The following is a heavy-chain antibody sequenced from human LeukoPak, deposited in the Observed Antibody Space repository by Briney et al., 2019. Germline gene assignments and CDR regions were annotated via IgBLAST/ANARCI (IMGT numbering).Heavy chain of an antibody. D-gene: IGHD4-17*01. Sequence: PGGSLRLSCAASGFTFSTYGMSWVRQAPGKGLEWVSAMSGSAGSTYYADAVKGRFTISRDNSKNTLYLQMNSLRAEDTAVYYCAKEGNGDYYFDYWGQRTLVTVSS. CDR2: MSGSAGST. CDR3: AKEGNGDYYFDY. J-gene: IGHJ4*02. V-gene: IGHV3-23*01. CDR1: GFTFSTYG.